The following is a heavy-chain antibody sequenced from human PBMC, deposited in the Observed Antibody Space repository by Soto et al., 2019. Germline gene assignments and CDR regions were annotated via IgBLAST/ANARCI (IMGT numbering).Heavy chain of an antibody. CDR1: GFTFSSYA. CDR3: AKVIVGTFRGNDY. CDR2: ISGSGGNT. V-gene: IGHV3-23*01. D-gene: IGHD1-26*01. Sequence: SGGSLRLSCAASGFTFSSYATSWVRQAPGKGLEWVSTISGSGGNTYYADSVKGRFTISRDNSKNTLYLQMNSLRAEDTAVYYCAKVIVGTFRGNDYWGQGTLVTVSS. J-gene: IGHJ4*02.